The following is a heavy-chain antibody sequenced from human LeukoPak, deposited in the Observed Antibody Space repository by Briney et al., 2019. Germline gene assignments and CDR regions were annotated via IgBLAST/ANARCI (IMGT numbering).Heavy chain of an antibody. CDR2: IYYSGST. J-gene: IGHJ3*02. Sequence: SETLSLTCTVSGGSISSGGYYWSWIRQHPGKGLEWIGYIYYSGSTYYNPSLKSRVTISVDTSKNQFSLKLSSVTAADTAVYYCARGRSFCGGDCYSSTPIWGQGTMVTVSS. V-gene: IGHV4-31*03. CDR1: GGSISSGGYY. D-gene: IGHD2-21*02. CDR3: ARGRSFCGGDCYSSTPI.